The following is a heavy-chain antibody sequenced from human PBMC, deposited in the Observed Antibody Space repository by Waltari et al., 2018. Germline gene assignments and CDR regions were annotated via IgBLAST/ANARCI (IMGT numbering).Heavy chain of an antibody. D-gene: IGHD3-3*01. CDR2: ISSSSSTI. CDR1: GFTFSSNS. J-gene: IGHJ4*02. V-gene: IGHV3-48*01. Sequence: EVQLVESGGGLVQPGGPLSFSCPASGFTFSSNSMNWVRQAPGKGLEWVSYISSSSSTIYYADSVKGRFTISRDNAKNSLYLQMNSLRAEDTAVYYCARGTQVPRYYFDYWGQGTLVTVSS. CDR3: ARGTQVPRYYFDY.